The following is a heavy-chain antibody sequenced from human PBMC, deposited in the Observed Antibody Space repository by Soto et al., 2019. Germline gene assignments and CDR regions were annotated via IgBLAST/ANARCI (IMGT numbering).Heavy chain of an antibody. CDR2: ISAYNGNT. D-gene: IGHD6-6*01. Sequence: GAAAKVSCKASGYTFTSYVISWVLQAPGQGLEWMGWISAYNGNTNYAQKLQGRVTMTTDTSTSTAYMELRSLRSDDTAVYYCARDLGTAARPRNFDYWGQGTLVTVSS. CDR1: GYTFTSYV. J-gene: IGHJ4*02. CDR3: ARDLGTAARPRNFDY. V-gene: IGHV1-18*04.